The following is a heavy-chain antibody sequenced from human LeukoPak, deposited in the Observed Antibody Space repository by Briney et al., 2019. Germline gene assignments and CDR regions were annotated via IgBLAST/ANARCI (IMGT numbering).Heavy chain of an antibody. CDR2: ISWNSGSI. V-gene: IGHV3-9*01. J-gene: IGHJ4*02. CDR1: GFTFDDYA. D-gene: IGHD1-1*01. CDR3: ARESRTGD. Sequence: PGGSLRLSCAASGFTFDDYAMHWVRQAPGKGLEWVSGISWNSGSIGYADSVKGRFTISRDNAKNSLYLQMNSLRAEDTAVYYCARESRTGDWGQGTLVTVSS.